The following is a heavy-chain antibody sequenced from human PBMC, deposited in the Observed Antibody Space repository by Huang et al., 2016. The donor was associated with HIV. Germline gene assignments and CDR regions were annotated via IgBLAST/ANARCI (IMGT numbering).Heavy chain of an antibody. J-gene: IGHJ5*02. Sequence: EVQLVQSGAEVKKPGESLKISCKGSGYSFTSYWIGWVRQMPGKGLEWMGIIYPVDSETRYSPSFQGQVTISADKSISTAYLRWSSLKSSDSAMYYCARHLAPIAAAGSSWFDPWGQGTLVTVSS. CDR3: ARHLAPIAAAGSSWFDP. D-gene: IGHD6-13*01. V-gene: IGHV5-51*01. CDR1: GYSFTSYW. CDR2: IYPVDSET.